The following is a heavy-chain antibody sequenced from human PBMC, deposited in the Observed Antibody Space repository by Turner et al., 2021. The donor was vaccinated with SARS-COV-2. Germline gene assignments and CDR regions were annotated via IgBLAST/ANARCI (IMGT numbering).Heavy chain of an antibody. CDR1: GFLFSSYG. D-gene: IGHD3-22*01. CDR3: AKIRVTSGYTPDPLAFDM. Sequence: QVQLVESGGGVVQPGRSLRLPCAAAGFLFSSYGMPWVRQAPGKVLEWVAVISYNGSNKYYAHSVKGRFTISRDNSKNTLYQQMNSRGPENTAVYYCAKIRVTSGYTPDPLAFDMWGQGTMVTVSS. CDR2: ISYNGSNK. V-gene: IGHV3-30*18. J-gene: IGHJ3*02.